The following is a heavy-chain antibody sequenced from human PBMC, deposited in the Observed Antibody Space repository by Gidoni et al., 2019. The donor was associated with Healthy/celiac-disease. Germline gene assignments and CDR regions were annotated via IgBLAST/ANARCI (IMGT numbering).Heavy chain of an antibody. Sequence: QVQLQQWGAGLLKPSETLSLTCAVYGGSFSGYYWSWIRQPPGKGLEWIGEINHSGSTNYNPSLKSRVTISVDTSKNQFSLKLSSETAADTAVYYCARESGSLSEGVDYWGQGTLVTVSS. J-gene: IGHJ4*02. D-gene: IGHD3-10*01. V-gene: IGHV4-34*01. CDR3: ARESGSLSEGVDY. CDR1: GGSFSGYY. CDR2: INHSGST.